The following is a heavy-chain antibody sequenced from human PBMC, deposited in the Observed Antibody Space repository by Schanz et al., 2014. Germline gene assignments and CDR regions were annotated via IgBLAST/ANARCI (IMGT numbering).Heavy chain of an antibody. D-gene: IGHD1-7*01. V-gene: IGHV3-30*02. J-gene: IGHJ4*02. CDR3: AKGRMTATNFFDS. Sequence: QVQLVESGGGVVQPGGSLRLSCAASGFTFSSYSMHWVRQAPGKGLDWVAFIRFDGSSEYYADSVRGRFTISRDDSKNTLYLQMNSLRAEDTAVYYCAKGRMTATNFFDSWGQGTLVTVSS. CDR1: GFTFSSYS. CDR2: IRFDGSSE.